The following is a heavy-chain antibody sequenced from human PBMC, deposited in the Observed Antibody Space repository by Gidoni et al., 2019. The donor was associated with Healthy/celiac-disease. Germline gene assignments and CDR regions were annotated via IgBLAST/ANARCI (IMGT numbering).Heavy chain of an antibody. CDR1: GGSISRGSYY. Sequence: QVQLQESGPGLVKPSQPLSLTCTVSGGSISRGSYYWSWIRQPAGKGLAWIGRIYNSGSTNYNPSLKSRVTMSVDTSKNKCSLKLSSVTAADTAVYYGARGRGIAAQNYYYGMDVWGQGTTVTVSS. J-gene: IGHJ6*02. CDR2: IYNSGST. D-gene: IGHD6-13*01. V-gene: IGHV4-61*02. CDR3: ARGRGIAAQNYYYGMDV.